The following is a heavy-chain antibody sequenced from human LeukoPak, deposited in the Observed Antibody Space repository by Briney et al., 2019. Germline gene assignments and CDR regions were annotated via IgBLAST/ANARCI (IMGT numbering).Heavy chain of an antibody. Sequence: GGSLRLSCAASGFTFSSYDMNWVRQAPGKGLEWVSYISSSSTTLYYADSVKGRFTISRDNAKNSLHLQMNSLRAEDTAVYYCARGSGVQVWSSLDCWGQGTLVTVSS. CDR3: ARGSGVQVWSSLDC. CDR1: GFTFSSYD. CDR2: ISSSSTTL. D-gene: IGHD5-18*01. J-gene: IGHJ4*02. V-gene: IGHV3-48*01.